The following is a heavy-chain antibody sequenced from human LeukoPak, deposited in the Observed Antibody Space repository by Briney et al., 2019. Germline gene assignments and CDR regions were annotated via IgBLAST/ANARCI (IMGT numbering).Heavy chain of an antibody. J-gene: IGHJ4*02. CDR3: ARSELKYYDFWSGYLTNFDY. CDR2: IYYSGST. Sequence: PSETLSLTXTVAGGSISSSSYYWGWIRQPPGKGLEWIGSIYYSGSTYYNPSLKSRVTISVDTSKNQFSLKLSSVTAADTAVYYCARSELKYYDFWSGYLTNFDYWGQGTLVTVSS. CDR1: GGSISSSSYY. V-gene: IGHV4-39*01. D-gene: IGHD3-3*01.